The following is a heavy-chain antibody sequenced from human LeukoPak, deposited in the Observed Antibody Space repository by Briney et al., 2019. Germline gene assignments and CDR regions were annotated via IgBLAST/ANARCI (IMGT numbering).Heavy chain of an antibody. CDR2: IKKDGSER. V-gene: IGHV3-7*01. D-gene: IGHD2-15*01. Sequence: GGSLRLSCAASGFTLSGYWMSWVRQAPGKGLEWVANIKKDGSERYYVDFVKGRFTISRDNAKNSVYLQMNSLRVEDTAMYYCATISSPLDYWGQGTLVTVSS. J-gene: IGHJ4*02. CDR3: ATISSPLDY. CDR1: GFTLSGYW.